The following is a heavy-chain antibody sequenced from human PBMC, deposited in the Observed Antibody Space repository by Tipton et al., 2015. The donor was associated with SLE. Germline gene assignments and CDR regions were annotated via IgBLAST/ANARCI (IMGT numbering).Heavy chain of an antibody. Sequence: SLRLSCAASGFSFSDYYMSWIRQAPGKGLEWVSYISSSGSTIYYADSVKGRFTISRDNAKNSLYLQMNSLRAEDTAVYHCARSGSYPFYYYYMDVWGKGTTVTVSS. J-gene: IGHJ6*03. CDR3: ARSGSYPFYYYYMDV. CDR1: GFSFSDYY. V-gene: IGHV3-11*01. CDR2: ISSSGSTI. D-gene: IGHD1-26*01.